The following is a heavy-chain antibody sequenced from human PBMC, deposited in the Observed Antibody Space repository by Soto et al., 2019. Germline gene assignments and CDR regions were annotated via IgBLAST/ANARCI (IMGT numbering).Heavy chain of an antibody. Sequence: QVQLVQSAAEVKKPGASVKVSCKASGYNFSDYYIHWVRQAPGQGLEWLGWVSPKSGGTNYPQKFKGRVTMTRDTSSNTVYIDLSGLKSDDTAVFYCAREISGGGTLNWLDPWGQGTLVTVSS. V-gene: IGHV1-2*02. CDR2: VSPKSGGT. CDR1: GYNFSDYY. D-gene: IGHD2-8*02. J-gene: IGHJ5*02. CDR3: AREISGGGTLNWLDP.